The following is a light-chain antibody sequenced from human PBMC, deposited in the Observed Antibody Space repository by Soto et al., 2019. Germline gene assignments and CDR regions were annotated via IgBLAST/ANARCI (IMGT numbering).Light chain of an antibody. Sequence: EIVLTHSPGTLSLSPGERATLSCRASQSVSNNLAWYQQKPVQAPRLLIYGAFTRATGIPARFRGSGSGADFTLTISSLQSEDFAVYFCQQYNNWPPLTFGGGTKVDI. CDR2: GAF. CDR3: QQYNNWPPLT. CDR1: QSVSNN. J-gene: IGKJ4*01. V-gene: IGKV3-15*01.